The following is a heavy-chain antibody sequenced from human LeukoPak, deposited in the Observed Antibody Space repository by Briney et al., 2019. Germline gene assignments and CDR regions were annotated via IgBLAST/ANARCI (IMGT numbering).Heavy chain of an antibody. CDR2: ISNDGSKK. J-gene: IGHJ4*02. D-gene: IGHD5-18*01. Sequence: GGSLRLSCAASGFTFSSYGMHWVRQAPGKGLDWVAVISNDGSKKYYADSVKGRFTISRGNSKNTLSLHVSSLRTEDTAVYYCAKDRYSYAFEYSDSWGQGTLVTVSS. CDR3: AKDRYSYAFEYSDS. V-gene: IGHV3-30*18. CDR1: GFTFSSYG.